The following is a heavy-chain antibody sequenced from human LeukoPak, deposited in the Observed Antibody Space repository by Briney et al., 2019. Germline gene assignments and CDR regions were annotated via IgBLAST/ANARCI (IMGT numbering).Heavy chain of an antibody. V-gene: IGHV3-30-3*01. D-gene: IGHD6-13*01. CDR1: GFSFSNYA. Sequence: PGRSLRLSCAASGFSFSNYAIHWVRQAPGKGLEWVAVISYDGSNKYYADSVRGRFTISRDNSKNTLYLQMNSLRAEDTAVYYCVRALEYSSSWYGRAFDIWGQGTMVTVSS. J-gene: IGHJ3*02. CDR3: VRALEYSSSWYGRAFDI. CDR2: ISYDGSNK.